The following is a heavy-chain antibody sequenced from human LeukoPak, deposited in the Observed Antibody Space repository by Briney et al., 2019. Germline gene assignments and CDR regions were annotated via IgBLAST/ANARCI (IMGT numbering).Heavy chain of an antibody. CDR2: ISGSGGST. J-gene: IGHJ4*01. CDR3: AKATDDFWSGYPIFDY. CDR1: GFTFSSYA. Sequence: PGGSLRLSCAASGFTFSSYAMSWVRQAPGKGLEWVSAISGSGGSTYYADSVKGRFTISRDNSKNTLYLQMNSPRAEDTAVYYCAKATDDFWSGYPIFDYWGHGTLVTVSS. V-gene: IGHV3-23*01. D-gene: IGHD3-3*01.